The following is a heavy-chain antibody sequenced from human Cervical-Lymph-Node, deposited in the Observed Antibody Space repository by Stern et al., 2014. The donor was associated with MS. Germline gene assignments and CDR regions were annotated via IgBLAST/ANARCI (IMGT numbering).Heavy chain of an antibody. CDR1: GASISTGGDY. J-gene: IGHJ4*02. D-gene: IGHD1-26*01. V-gene: IGHV4-31*11. CDR2: IYDSGNT. CDR3: AGGNVGASYFDR. Sequence: QVQLVESGPGLVKPSQTLSLTRAVSGASISTGGDYWSWIRQHTGKGLEWIGNIYDSGNTYSNPSLKSRLKISVDPSKNQFSLRLTSVTAADTAVYYCAGGNVGASYFDRWGQGTLVTVSS.